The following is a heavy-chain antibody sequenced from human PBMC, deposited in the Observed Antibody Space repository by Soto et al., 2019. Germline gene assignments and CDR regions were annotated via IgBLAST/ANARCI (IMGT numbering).Heavy chain of an antibody. CDR1: GFTFSNAW. CDR3: TIQNARGVPDY. J-gene: IGHJ4*02. V-gene: IGHV3-15*07. CDR2: IKSKTDGGTP. Sequence: EVQLVESGGGLVKPGGSLRLSCAASGFTFSNAWMNWVRQAPGKGLEWVGRIKSKTDGGTPDYAAPVKGRFTISRDDSKNTLYLQMNSLKTEDTAVYYCTIQNARGVPDYWGQGTLVTVSS. D-gene: IGHD3-10*01.